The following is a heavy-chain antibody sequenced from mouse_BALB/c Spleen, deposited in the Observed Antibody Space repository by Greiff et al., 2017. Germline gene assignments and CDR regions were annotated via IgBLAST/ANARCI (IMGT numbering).Heavy chain of an antibody. CDR2: ISSGGGST. CDR3: ARLGVYYAMDY. V-gene: IGHV5-12-1*01. CDR1: GFAFSSYD. D-gene: IGHD3-1*01. J-gene: IGHJ4*01. Sequence: EVQRVESGGGLVKPGGSLKLSCAASGFAFSSYDMSWVRQTPEKRLEWVAYISSGGGSTYYPDTVKGRFTISRDNAKNTLYLQMSSLKSEDTAMYYCARLGVYYAMDYWGQGTSVTVSS.